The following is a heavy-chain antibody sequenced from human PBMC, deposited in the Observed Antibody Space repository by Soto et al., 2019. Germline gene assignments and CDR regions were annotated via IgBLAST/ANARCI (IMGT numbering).Heavy chain of an antibody. CDR2: MNPNSGNT. V-gene: IGHV1-8*01. J-gene: IGHJ6*02. CDR1: GYTFTSYD. CDR3: AREGLGITMVRGVPLDYYGMDV. Sequence: ASVKVCCKASGYTFTSYDINWVRQATGQGLEWMGWMNPNSGNTGYAQKFQGRVTMTRNTSISTAYMELSSLRSEDTAVYYCAREGLGITMVRGVPLDYYGMDVWGHGTTVTVSS. D-gene: IGHD3-10*01.